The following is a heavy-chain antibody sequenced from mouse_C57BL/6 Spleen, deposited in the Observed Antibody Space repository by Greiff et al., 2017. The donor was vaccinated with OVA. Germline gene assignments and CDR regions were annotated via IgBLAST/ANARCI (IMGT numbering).Heavy chain of an antibody. CDR1: GYTFTSYW. CDR3: ARSPHPPHGQASTFDY. V-gene: IGHV1-50*01. CDR2: IDPSDSYT. J-gene: IGHJ2*01. D-gene: IGHD2-1*01. Sequence: QVQLQQPGAELVKPGASVKLSCKASGYTFTSYWMQWVKQRPGQGLEWIGEIDPSDSYTNYNQKFKGKATLTVDTSSSTAYMQLSSLTSEDSAVYYGARSPHPPHGQASTFDYWGQGTTLTVSS.